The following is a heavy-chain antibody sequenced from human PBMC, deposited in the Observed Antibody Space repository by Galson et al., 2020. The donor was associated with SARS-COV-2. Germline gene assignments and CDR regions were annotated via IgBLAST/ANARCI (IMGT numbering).Heavy chain of an antibody. CDR2: IYSGGST. J-gene: IGHJ1*01. D-gene: IGHD6-19*01. Sequence: GGSLRLSCAASGFTVNSNYMSWVRQAPGKGLEWVAVIYSGGSTYYADSVKGRFTIPRDNSKNTLYLQMNSLRAEDTAVYYCARGGDRGCYLLSQHWGQGTLVTVSS. CDR1: GFTVNSNY. V-gene: IGHV3-53*01. CDR3: ARGGDRGCYLLSQH.